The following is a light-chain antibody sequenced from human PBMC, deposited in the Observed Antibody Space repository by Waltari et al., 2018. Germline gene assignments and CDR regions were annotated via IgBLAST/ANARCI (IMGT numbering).Light chain of an antibody. J-gene: IGKJ4*01. CDR3: QQYGSSPLT. Sequence: DIVLTHSPGTLSLSPGERATLPCRASQSVSSSYLAWYQQKPGQAPRLLIYGASSRATGIPDRFSGSGSGTDFTLTISRLEPEDFAVYYCQQYGSSPLTFGGGTKVEIK. CDR2: GAS. CDR1: QSVSSSY. V-gene: IGKV3-20*01.